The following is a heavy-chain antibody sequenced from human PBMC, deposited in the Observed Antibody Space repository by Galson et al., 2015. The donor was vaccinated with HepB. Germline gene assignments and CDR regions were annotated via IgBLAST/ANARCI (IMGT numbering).Heavy chain of an antibody. D-gene: IGHD1-26*01. V-gene: IGHV1-69*01. J-gene: IGHJ4*02. CDR2: IIPIFGTA. Sequence: SVKVSCQASGGPFSSYAIRWVRQAPGQGLEWMGGIIPIFGTANYAQKFQGRVTNTADESPSTAYMELSSLRSEDTAVYYCASLSGSYATAFDYWGQGTLVTVSS. CDR1: GGPFSSYA. CDR3: ASLSGSYATAFDY.